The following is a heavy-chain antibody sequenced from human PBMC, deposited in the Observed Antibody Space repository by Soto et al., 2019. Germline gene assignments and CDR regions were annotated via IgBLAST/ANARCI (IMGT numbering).Heavy chain of an antibody. J-gene: IGHJ6*02. CDR1: GFTFSSYW. V-gene: IGHV3-74*01. Sequence: GGSLRLSCAASGFTFSSYWMHWVRQAPGKGLVWVSRINSDGSSTSYADSVRGRFTISRDNAKNTLYLQMNSLRAEDTAVYYCAGYRGIQYYYGMVDGGQGTTVTVSS. D-gene: IGHD1-26*01. CDR3: AGYRGIQYYYGMVD. CDR2: INSDGSST.